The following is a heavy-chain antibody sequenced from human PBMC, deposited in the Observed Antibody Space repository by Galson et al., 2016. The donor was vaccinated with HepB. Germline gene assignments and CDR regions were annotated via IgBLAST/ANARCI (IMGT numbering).Heavy chain of an antibody. CDR2: ISISSSYI. Sequence: SLRLSCAASGFSLSSYSMNWVRQAPGKGLEWVSAISISSSYIFYADSVKGRFTISRDDAKNSVFLRMNSLRAEDTAVYYCARDWWVNDYWGQGTLVTVSS. D-gene: IGHD2-15*01. J-gene: IGHJ4*02. V-gene: IGHV3-21*04. CDR3: ARDWWVNDY. CDR1: GFSLSSYS.